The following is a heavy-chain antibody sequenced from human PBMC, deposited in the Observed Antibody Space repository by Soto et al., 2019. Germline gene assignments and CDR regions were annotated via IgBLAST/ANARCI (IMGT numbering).Heavy chain of an antibody. V-gene: IGHV4-30-4*01. CDR2: IYNSGSP. CDR1: GGSISSGDYY. J-gene: IGHJ1*01. Sequence: SETLSLTCTVSGGSISSGDYYWSWIRQPPGKDLEWIGYIYNSGSPYYNPSLKSRVTMSVDTSKNQFPLKLSSVTAADTAVYYCARGFRDYGEYFQHWGQGTLVTVSS. D-gene: IGHD3-10*01. CDR3: ARGFRDYGEYFQH.